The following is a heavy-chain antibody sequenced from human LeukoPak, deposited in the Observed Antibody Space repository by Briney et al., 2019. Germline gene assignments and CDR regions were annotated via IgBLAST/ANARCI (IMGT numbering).Heavy chain of an antibody. D-gene: IGHD3-10*01. Sequence: VASVKVSCKASGYTFTSYGISWVRQAPGQGLEWMGWLSAYNGNTNSAQKFQGRVTMTTDTSTSTAYMELRSLRSEDTAVYYCARGSVGSGSYYRWGQGTLVTVSS. CDR3: ARGSVGSGSYYR. CDR2: LSAYNGNT. CDR1: GYTFTSYG. V-gene: IGHV1-18*01. J-gene: IGHJ4*02.